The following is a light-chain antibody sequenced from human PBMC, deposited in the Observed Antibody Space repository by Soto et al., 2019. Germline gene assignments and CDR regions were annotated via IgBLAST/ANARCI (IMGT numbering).Light chain of an antibody. CDR1: QTITSTY. J-gene: IGKJ1*01. CDR3: HHYGST. Sequence: EIVLTQSPGTLSLSPGERATLSCRASQTITSTYLAWYQQKPGQAPRPLIYGASSRATGIPDRFSGSGSETDFTLTISRLEPEDFAVYYCHHYGSTFGQGTKVDIK. CDR2: GAS. V-gene: IGKV3-20*01.